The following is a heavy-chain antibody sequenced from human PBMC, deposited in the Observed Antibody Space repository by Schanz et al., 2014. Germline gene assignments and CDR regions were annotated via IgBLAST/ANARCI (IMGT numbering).Heavy chain of an antibody. CDR3: ARDRVGASSYFDY. CDR2: ISSSSSYT. D-gene: IGHD1-26*01. Sequence: QVQLVESGGGLVKPGGSLRLSCAASGFIFNDYYMNWIRQAPGKGLEWVSYISSSSSYTNYADSVKGRFTISRDNAKNSLYLQMTSLRAEDTAVYYCARDRVGASSYFDYWGQGTLVTVSS. CDR1: GFIFNDYY. J-gene: IGHJ4*02. V-gene: IGHV3-11*06.